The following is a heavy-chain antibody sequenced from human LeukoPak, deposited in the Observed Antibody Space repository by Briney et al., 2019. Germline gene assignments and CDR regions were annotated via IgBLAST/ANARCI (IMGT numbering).Heavy chain of an antibody. Sequence: GGSLRLSCAASGFTFSSYTMNWVSQTPGKGLEWVSSISSSPTYIYYADSVKGRFTISRDNAKNSLYLQMNSLRAEDTAVYYCARDPYSSSWFDYWGQGTLVTVSS. CDR1: GFTFSSYT. CDR3: ARDPYSSSWFDY. V-gene: IGHV3-21*01. J-gene: IGHJ4*02. CDR2: ISSSPTYI. D-gene: IGHD6-13*01.